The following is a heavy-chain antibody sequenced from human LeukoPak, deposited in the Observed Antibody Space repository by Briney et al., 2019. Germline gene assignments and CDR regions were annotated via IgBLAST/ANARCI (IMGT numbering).Heavy chain of an antibody. D-gene: IGHD6-13*01. CDR2: MNPNSGNA. CDR3: ARRRSSPNWFDP. Sequence: ASVKVSCTASGYTFTNYDINWVRQATGQGLEWMGWMNPNSGNAGYAQKFQGRVTMTRNTSISTAYMELSSLRSEDTAVYYCARRRSSPNWFDPWGQGTLVTVSS. V-gene: IGHV1-8*01. J-gene: IGHJ5*02. CDR1: GYTFTNYD.